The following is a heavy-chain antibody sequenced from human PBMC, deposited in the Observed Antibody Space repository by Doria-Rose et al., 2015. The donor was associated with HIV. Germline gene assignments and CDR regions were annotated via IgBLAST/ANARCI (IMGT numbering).Heavy chain of an antibody. D-gene: IGHD6-13*01. V-gene: IGHV2-26*01. CDR1: GVSLSSPGMG. Sequence: QITLKESGPVLVKPTETLTLTCTVSGVSLSSPGMGVSRIRQPPGKALEWLANIFSDDERSYKTSLKSRLTISRDTSKSQVVLTMTDMDPVDAATYYCARIKSSRWYHKYYFDSWGQGTLVIVSA. CDR3: ARIKSSRWYHKYYFDS. J-gene: IGHJ4*02. CDR2: IFSDDER.